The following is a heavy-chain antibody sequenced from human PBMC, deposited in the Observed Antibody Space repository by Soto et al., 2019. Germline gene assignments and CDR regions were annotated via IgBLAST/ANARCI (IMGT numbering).Heavy chain of an antibody. CDR2: VKTKTDGGTT. D-gene: IGHD3-10*01. Sequence: EVQLVESGGGLVKPGGSLKLSCLASGFTFTDAWMSWVRQAPGKGLEWVARVKTKTDGGTTDYAAPVKGRFSISRDDSKNTLYLQMNSLKTEDTGVYYCTTSRVGYWGQGILVTVAS. CDR3: TTSRVGY. J-gene: IGHJ4*02. CDR1: GFTFTDAW. V-gene: IGHV3-15*01.